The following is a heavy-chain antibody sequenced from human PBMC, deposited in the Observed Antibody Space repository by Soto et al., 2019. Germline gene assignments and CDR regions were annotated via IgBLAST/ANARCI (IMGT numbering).Heavy chain of an antibody. D-gene: IGHD3-10*01. V-gene: IGHV4-39*01. J-gene: IGHJ5*02. Sequence: QLQLQESGPGLVKPSETLSLTCTVSGGSISSSSYYWGWIRQPPGKGLEWIGSTYYGGSTYYNPSIKDRVTISVDTSKNQFSVKLGSVSAAGTAVYYCARRGSSSWFDPWGQGTLVTVSS. CDR1: GGSISSSSYY. CDR3: ARRGSSSWFDP. CDR2: TYYGGST.